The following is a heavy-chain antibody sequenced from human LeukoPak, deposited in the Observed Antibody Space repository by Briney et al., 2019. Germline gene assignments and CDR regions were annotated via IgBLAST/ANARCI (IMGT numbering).Heavy chain of an antibody. CDR3: ARDNYDILTGFRYFDY. CDR2: ISSNGGST. Sequence: PGGSLRLSCAASGFTFSSYAMHWVRQAPGKGLEYVSAISSNGGSTYYANSVKGRFTISRDNSKNTLYLQMGSLRAEDMAVYYCARDNYDILTGFRYFDYWGQGTLVTVSS. D-gene: IGHD3-9*01. CDR1: GFTFSSYA. V-gene: IGHV3-64*01. J-gene: IGHJ4*02.